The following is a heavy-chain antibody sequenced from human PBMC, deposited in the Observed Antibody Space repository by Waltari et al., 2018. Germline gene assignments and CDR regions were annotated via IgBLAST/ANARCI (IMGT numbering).Heavy chain of an antibody. CDR1: GGSISSSSYY. J-gene: IGHJ4*02. Sequence: QLQLQESGPGLVKPSETLSLTCTVSGGSISSSSYYWGWIRQPPGKGLELIGSIYYIGSTYYNPSLKSRVTISVDTSKNQFSLKLSSVTAADTAVYYCASITMVRGSEYWGQGTLVTVSS. D-gene: IGHD3-10*01. CDR3: ASITMVRGSEY. CDR2: IYYIGST. V-gene: IGHV4-39*01.